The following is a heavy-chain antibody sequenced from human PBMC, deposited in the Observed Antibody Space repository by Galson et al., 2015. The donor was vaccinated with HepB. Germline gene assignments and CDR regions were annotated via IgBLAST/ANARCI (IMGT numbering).Heavy chain of an antibody. V-gene: IGHV1-2*04. J-gene: IGHJ4*02. CDR3: AIDVAGRQMDY. CDR1: GYTFTGYY. D-gene: IGHD6-6*01. Sequence: SVKVSCKASGYTFTGYYMHWVRQAPGQGLEWMGWLNPDSGGTNYAKKFQDWVTMTRDTSISTAYMELSRLRSDDTAMYYCAIDVAGRQMDYWGQGTLVTVSS. CDR2: LNPDSGGT.